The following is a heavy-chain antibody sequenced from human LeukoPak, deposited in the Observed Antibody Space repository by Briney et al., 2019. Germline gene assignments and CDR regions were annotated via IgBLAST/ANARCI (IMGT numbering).Heavy chain of an antibody. V-gene: IGHV3-21*01. D-gene: IGHD1-26*01. CDR2: ISSTSTYI. CDR3: ACLVGATQDV. Sequence: GGSLRLSCAASGFTFSSYSMYWVRQAPGKGLEWVSSISSTSTYIYYADSVKGRFTISRDKAKNSLYLQMNSRRAEDTAVYYCACLVGATQDVSGKRTTVIASS. CDR1: GFTFSSYS. J-gene: IGHJ6*04.